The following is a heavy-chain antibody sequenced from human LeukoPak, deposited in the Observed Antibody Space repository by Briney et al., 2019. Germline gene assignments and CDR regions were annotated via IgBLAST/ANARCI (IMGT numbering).Heavy chain of an antibody. V-gene: IGHV4-34*01. CDR3: ASGVYSSSWYID. CDR2: INHSGST. CDR1: GGSFSGYY. D-gene: IGHD6-13*01. J-gene: IGHJ4*02. Sequence: PSETLSLTCAVYGGSFSGYYWSWIRQPPGKGLEWIGEINHSGSTNYNPSLKSRVTISEDTSKNQFYLKLSSVTAADTAVYYCASGVYSSSWYIDWGQGTLVTVSS.